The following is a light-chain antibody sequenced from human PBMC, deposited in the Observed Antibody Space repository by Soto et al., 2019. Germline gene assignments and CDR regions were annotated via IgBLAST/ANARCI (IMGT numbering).Light chain of an antibody. CDR1: SSDVGAYDY. CDR3: TSYTTKSTVA. J-gene: IGLJ2*01. CDR2: DVT. V-gene: IGLV2-14*03. Sequence: QSALTQPASVSGSPGQSIAISCTGTSSDVGAYDYVSWYQQHPGEAPKLMIFDVTRRPSGVSDRFSGSKSGTTASLTISGLQAEDEDDYYCTSYTTKSTVAFGGGTKLTVL.